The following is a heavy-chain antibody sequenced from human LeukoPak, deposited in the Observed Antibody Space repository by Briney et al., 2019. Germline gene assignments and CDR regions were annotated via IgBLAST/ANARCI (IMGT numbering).Heavy chain of an antibody. J-gene: IGHJ4*02. V-gene: IGHV3-66*01. Sequence: GRSLRLSCAASGFTFSSYGMHWVRQAPGKGLEWVSVIYSGGSTYYADSVKGRFTISRDISKNTLYLQMNSLRAEDTAVYYCARGSGSYYWFDYWGQGTLVTVSS. CDR3: ARGSGSYYWFDY. CDR1: GFTFSSYG. D-gene: IGHD1-26*01. CDR2: IYSGGST.